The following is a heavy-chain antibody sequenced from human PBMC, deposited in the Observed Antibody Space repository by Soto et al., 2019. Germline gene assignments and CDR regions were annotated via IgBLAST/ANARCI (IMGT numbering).Heavy chain of an antibody. CDR1: GFSLSNIGAG. Sequence: QITVKESSPTLVKPTQPLTLTCTFSGFSLSNIGAGVGWIRQPPGKALEWLALIYWGDDKRYNSSLKTRLTITKDSAKNQGVLTVANMDPADTGTYYCAYIAYATGWQIIEYWGQGNLVTVSS. V-gene: IGHV2-5*02. J-gene: IGHJ4*02. CDR3: AYIAYATGWQIIEY. D-gene: IGHD2-2*01. CDR2: IYWGDDK.